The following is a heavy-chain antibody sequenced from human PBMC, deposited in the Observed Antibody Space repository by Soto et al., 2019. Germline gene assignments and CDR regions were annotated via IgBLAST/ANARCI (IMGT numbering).Heavy chain of an antibody. CDR2: INPNSGGT. CDR1: GYTFTGYY. CDR3: ARDARVAQSYYYYYGMDV. D-gene: IGHD2-15*01. V-gene: IGHV1-2*02. J-gene: IGHJ6*02. Sequence: GASVKVSCKASGYTFTGYYMHWVRQAPGQGLEWMGWINPNSGGTNYAQKFQGRVTMTRDTSIGTAYMELSRLRSDDTAVYYCARDARVAQSYYYYYGMDVWGQGTTVTVSS.